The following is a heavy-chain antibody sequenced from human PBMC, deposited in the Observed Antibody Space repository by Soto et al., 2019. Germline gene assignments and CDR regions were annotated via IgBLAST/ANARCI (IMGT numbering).Heavy chain of an antibody. CDR1: GFTFSTYW. Sequence: PGGSLRLSCAASGFTFSTYWMHWVRQVPGKGLLWVSRINSDGTSTTYADSVKGRFTISRNNAKNTLYLQMNSLRAEDTAVYYCAREAGSKAIDYWGQGTLVTVSS. CDR2: INSDGTST. V-gene: IGHV3-74*01. J-gene: IGHJ4*02. CDR3: AREAGSKAIDY. D-gene: IGHD3-10*01.